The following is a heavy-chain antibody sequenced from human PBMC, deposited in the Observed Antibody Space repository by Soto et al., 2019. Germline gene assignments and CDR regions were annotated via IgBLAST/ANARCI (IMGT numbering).Heavy chain of an antibody. J-gene: IGHJ3*02. D-gene: IGHD6-19*01. CDR2: ISSSSSYT. CDR1: GFTFSDYY. CDR3: ARSNSSGWYEDAFDI. Sequence: QVQLVESGGGLVKPGGSLRLSCAASGFTFSDYYMSWIRQAPGKGLEWVSYISSSSSYTNYADSVKGRFTISRDNAKNSLYLQRNSLRAEDTAVYYCARSNSSGWYEDAFDIWGQGTMVTVSS. V-gene: IGHV3-11*05.